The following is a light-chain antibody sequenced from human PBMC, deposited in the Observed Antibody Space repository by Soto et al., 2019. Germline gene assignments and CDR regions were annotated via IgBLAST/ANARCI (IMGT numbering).Light chain of an antibody. V-gene: IGKV3-20*01. J-gene: IGKJ2*01. CDR3: QQYGSSPRMYT. CDR2: GAS. CDR1: QSVSSSY. Sequence: EIVLTQSPGTLSLSPGERATLSCRASQSVSSSYLAWYQQKPGQAPRLLIYGASSRATGIPDRFSGSGSGTEFTLIISRLEPEDFAVYYCQQYGSSPRMYTFGQGTKLEIK.